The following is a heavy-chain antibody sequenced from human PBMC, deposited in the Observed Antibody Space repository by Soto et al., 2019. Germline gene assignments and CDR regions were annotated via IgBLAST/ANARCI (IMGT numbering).Heavy chain of an antibody. CDR3: AREYIQTDY. CDR1: GFTFSSYE. D-gene: IGHD1-20*01. Sequence: GGSLRLSCAASGFTFSSYEMNWVRQAPGKGLEWVSYISSSGSTIYYADSVKGRFTISRDNAKNSLYLQMNSLRAEDTAVYYCAREYIQTDYWGQGTLVTVSS. V-gene: IGHV3-48*03. CDR2: ISSSGSTI. J-gene: IGHJ4*02.